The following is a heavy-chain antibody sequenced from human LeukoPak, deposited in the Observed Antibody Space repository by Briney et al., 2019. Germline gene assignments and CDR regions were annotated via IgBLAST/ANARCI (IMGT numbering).Heavy chain of an antibody. CDR1: GSTFTSYG. V-gene: IGHV1-2*02. Sequence: ASVKVSGKASGSTFTSYGISGVRQAAGQGREWMGWINPNSGGKSFRQKFEGRVTMTRDTSISTAYMELSRLRSDDTAVYYCARVGFCSRGLCPYYFDYWGQGTLVIVSS. D-gene: IGHD2-15*01. CDR3: ARVGFCSRGLCPYYFDY. CDR2: INPNSGGK. J-gene: IGHJ4*02.